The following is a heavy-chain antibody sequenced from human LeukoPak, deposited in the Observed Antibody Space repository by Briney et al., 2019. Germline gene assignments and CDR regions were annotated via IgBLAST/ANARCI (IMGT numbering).Heavy chain of an antibody. J-gene: IGHJ4*02. CDR3: ATTQLGYSSGWYYFDY. Sequence: ASVKVSCKTSGYIFTSYSVTWVRQAPGQGLEWMGWISAYNGNTNYAQKLQGRVTMTIDTSTSTAYMELRSLRSDDTAVYYCATTQLGYSSGWYYFDYWGQGTLVTVSS. CDR1: GYIFTSYS. CDR2: ISAYNGNT. V-gene: IGHV1-18*01. D-gene: IGHD6-19*01.